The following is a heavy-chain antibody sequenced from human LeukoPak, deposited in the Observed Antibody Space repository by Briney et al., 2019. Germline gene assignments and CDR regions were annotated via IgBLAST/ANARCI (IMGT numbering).Heavy chain of an antibody. J-gene: IGHJ4*02. Sequence: ASVKVSCKASGYTFTTYYVHWVRQAPGQGLEWMGIINPSGGSTTYAQKFRGRLTMTRDMSTSTVYMELSSLRSEDTAVYYCARGSRPVYNLLTGKRYFDYWGQGTPLTVSS. D-gene: IGHD3-9*01. CDR3: ARGSRPVYNLLTGKRYFDY. CDR2: INPSGGST. CDR1: GYTFTTYY. V-gene: IGHV1-46*01.